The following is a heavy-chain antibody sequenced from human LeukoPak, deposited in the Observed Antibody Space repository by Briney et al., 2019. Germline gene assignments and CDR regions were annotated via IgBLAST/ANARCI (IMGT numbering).Heavy chain of an antibody. D-gene: IGHD3-22*01. CDR1: GGSISSYY. CDR3: ARQVVVKGMDV. Sequence: SETLSLTCTVSGGSISSYYWSWIRQPPGKGLEWIGYIYYSGSTNYNPSLKSRVTISVDTSKNQFSLKLSSVTAADTAVYYCARQVVVKGMDVWGQGTTVTASS. V-gene: IGHV4-59*01. J-gene: IGHJ6*02. CDR2: IYYSGST.